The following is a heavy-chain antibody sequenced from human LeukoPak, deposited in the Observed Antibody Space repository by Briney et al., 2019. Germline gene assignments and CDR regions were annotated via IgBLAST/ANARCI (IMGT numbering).Heavy chain of an antibody. CDR3: ARSECSSTSCPWVY. Sequence: GGSLRLSCAASGFTFSSYGMHWVRQAPGKGLEWVSAISGSGGSTYYADSVKGRFTISRDNSKNTLYLQMNSLRAEDTAVYYCARSECSSTSCPWVYWGQGTLVTVSS. CDR1: GFTFSSYG. J-gene: IGHJ4*02. CDR2: ISGSGGST. V-gene: IGHV3-23*01. D-gene: IGHD2-2*01.